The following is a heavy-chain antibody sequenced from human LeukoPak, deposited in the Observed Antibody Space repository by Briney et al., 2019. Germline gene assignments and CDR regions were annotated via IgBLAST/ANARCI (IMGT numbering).Heavy chain of an antibody. Sequence: TGGSLRLSCAASGFTFGSYAMSWVRQAPGEGLEGVVGISSSGGNPYYADSVKGRFTISRDNSKNTLYLRMSSLRAEDTAVYYCAKEKGDTAVEDAFDMWGQGTMVTVSS. CDR1: GFTFGSYA. CDR2: ISSSGGNP. J-gene: IGHJ3*02. V-gene: IGHV3-23*01. D-gene: IGHD5-18*01. CDR3: AKEKGDTAVEDAFDM.